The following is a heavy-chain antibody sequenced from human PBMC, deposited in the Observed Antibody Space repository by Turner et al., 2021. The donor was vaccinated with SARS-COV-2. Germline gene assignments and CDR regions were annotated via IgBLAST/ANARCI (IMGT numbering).Heavy chain of an antibody. D-gene: IGHD6-13*01. CDR2: IYSGGST. Sequence: VQLVESGGGLVWPGGSMRLAAPASGFLVSSNYRSWVRQAPGRGLGWVSVIYSGGSTYYADSVKGRFTISRHNSKNTLYLQMNSLRAEDTAVYYCASSSGYSGSWYLKHWGQGTLVTVSS. J-gene: IGHJ4*02. CDR1: GFLVSSNY. CDR3: ASSSGYSGSWYLKH. V-gene: IGHV3-53*04.